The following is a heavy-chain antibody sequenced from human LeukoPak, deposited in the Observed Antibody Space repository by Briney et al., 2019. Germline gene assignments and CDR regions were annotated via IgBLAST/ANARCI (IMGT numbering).Heavy chain of an antibody. CDR3: ARGGRGGYCSGGSCYSGHGMDV. Sequence: GGSLRLSCAASGFTSSSYSMNWVRQAPGKGLEWVSSISSSSSYIYYADSVKGRFTISRDNAKNSLYLQMNSLRAEDTAVYYCARGGRGGYCSGGSCYSGHGMDVWGKGTTVTVSS. J-gene: IGHJ6*04. V-gene: IGHV3-21*01. CDR2: ISSSSSYI. D-gene: IGHD2-15*01. CDR1: GFTSSSYS.